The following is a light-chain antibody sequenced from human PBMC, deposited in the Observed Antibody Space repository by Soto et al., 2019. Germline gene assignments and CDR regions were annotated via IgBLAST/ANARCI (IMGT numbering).Light chain of an antibody. CDR1: SSNIGAGYD. CDR2: GNS. J-gene: IGLJ2*01. Sequence: QSVLTQPPSVSGAPGQRVTISCTVSSSNIGAGYDVHWYQQLPGTAPKLLIYGNSTRPSGVPDRFSGSKSGTSASLAITGLQAEDEADYYCQSYDSSLSGSVVFGGGTKLTVL. CDR3: QSYDSSLSGSVV. V-gene: IGLV1-40*01.